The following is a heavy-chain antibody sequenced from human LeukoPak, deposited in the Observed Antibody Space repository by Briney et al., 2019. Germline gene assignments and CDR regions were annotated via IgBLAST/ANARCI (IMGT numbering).Heavy chain of an antibody. J-gene: IGHJ4*02. CDR3: ASGHYDSSGYFSGYLDH. Sequence: GSLRFSCAASGFTFSGSAMHWVRQPPGKGLEWIGEIYHSGSTNYNPSLKSRVAISVDKSENHFSLRLSSVTAADTAVYYCASGHYDSSGYFSGYLDHWGQGTLVTVSS. CDR2: IYHSGST. V-gene: IGHV4-4*02. D-gene: IGHD3-22*01. CDR1: GFTFSGSA.